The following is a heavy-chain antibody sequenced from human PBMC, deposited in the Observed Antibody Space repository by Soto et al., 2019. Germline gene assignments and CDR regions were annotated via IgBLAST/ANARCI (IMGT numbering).Heavy chain of an antibody. V-gene: IGHV1-58*01. CDR3: AADSQGAYYFDY. CDR1: GFTFTSSA. Sequence: ASVKVSCKASGFTFTSSAVQWVRQSRGQRLEWIGWIVVGSGNTNYAQKFQERVTITRDMSTSTAYMELSSLRSEDTAVYYCAADSQGAYYFDYWGQGTLVTVSS. J-gene: IGHJ4*02. CDR2: IVVGSGNT.